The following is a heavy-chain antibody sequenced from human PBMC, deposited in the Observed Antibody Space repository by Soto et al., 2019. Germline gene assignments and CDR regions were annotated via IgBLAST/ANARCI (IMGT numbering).Heavy chain of an antibody. V-gene: IGHV1-69*01. CDR2: IIPIFGTA. CDR3: AREWAEAGRPYYYYGMDD. J-gene: IGHJ6*02. D-gene: IGHD6-6*01. CDR1: GGTFSSYA. Sequence: QVQLVQSGAEVKKPGSSVKVSCKASGGTFSSYAISWVRQAPGQGLEWMGGIIPIFGTANYAQKFQGRVTITADECTSTAYMELSSLRSEDTAVYYCAREWAEAGRPYYYYGMDDWGRGTAVTVSS.